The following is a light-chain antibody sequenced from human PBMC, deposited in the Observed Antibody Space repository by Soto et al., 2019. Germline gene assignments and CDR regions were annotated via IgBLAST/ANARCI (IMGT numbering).Light chain of an antibody. CDR1: TSNIGTNT. V-gene: IGLV1-44*01. Sequence: QSVLTQPPSASGTPGQRVTISCSGGTSNIGTNTVNWYQQVPGTAPKLLLYHNTHRPSGVPDPFSGAESGTSASLAISGLQSEDEADYYCAAWDDRLNAVIFRAGTKLTVL. CDR2: HNT. J-gene: IGLJ2*01. CDR3: AAWDDRLNAVI.